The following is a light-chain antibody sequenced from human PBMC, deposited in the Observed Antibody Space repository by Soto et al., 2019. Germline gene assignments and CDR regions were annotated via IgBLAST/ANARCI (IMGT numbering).Light chain of an antibody. CDR1: QSISSSY. J-gene: IGKJ2*01. V-gene: IGKV3-20*01. CDR3: QQYGSSSYT. CDR2: AAS. Sequence: EIVLTQSPGTLSLSPGERATLSCRASQSISSSYLAWYQQKPGQAPRLLIYAASSRATGIPDRFSGSGSGTDFTLTISRLEPEDFAVYYCQQYGSSSYTLGEGTGLEIK.